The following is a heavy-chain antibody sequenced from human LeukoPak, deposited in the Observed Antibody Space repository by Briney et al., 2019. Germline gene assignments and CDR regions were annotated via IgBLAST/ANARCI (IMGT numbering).Heavy chain of an antibody. CDR3: AKDIVGAYWFDP. Sequence: GGSLRLSCAASGFTFNSFAMSWVRQAPGKGLEWVSAISGGGSTYYADSVKGRFTISRDNSKNTLYLQMNSLRAEDTAVYYCAKDIVGAYWFDPWGQGTLVTVSS. CDR2: ISGGGST. J-gene: IGHJ5*02. V-gene: IGHV3-23*01. D-gene: IGHD1-26*01. CDR1: GFTFNSFA.